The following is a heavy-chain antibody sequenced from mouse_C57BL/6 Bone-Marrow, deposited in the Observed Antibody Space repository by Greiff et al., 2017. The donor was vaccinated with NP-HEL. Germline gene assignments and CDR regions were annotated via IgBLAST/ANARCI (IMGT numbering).Heavy chain of an antibody. D-gene: IGHD1-1*01. V-gene: IGHV1-81*01. CDR1: GYTFTSYG. J-gene: IGHJ4*01. CDR3: AMWLRAIDY. CDR2: IYPRSGNT. Sequence: VQLQQSGAELARPGASVKLSCKASGYTFTSYGISWVKQRTGQGLEWIGEIYPRSGNTYYNEKFKGKATLTADKSSSTAYMELRSLTSEDSAVYFCAMWLRAIDYWGQGTSVTVSS.